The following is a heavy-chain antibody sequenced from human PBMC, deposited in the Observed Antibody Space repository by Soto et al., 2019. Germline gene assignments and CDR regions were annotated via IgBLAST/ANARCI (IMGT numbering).Heavy chain of an antibody. CDR2: ISLNSGSI. Sequence: PRGSLRVSCVASGFTFDDYAMHWVRQAPGKGLEWVSVISLNSGSIGYADSVNGRFTISIDNAKNSLYLQMNSLRAEDTALYYCAKVQNYDYVWGSYEGGMDVWGQGTTVTVSS. D-gene: IGHD3-16*01. CDR3: AKVQNYDYVWGSYEGGMDV. CDR1: GFTFDDYA. J-gene: IGHJ6*01. V-gene: IGHV3-9*01.